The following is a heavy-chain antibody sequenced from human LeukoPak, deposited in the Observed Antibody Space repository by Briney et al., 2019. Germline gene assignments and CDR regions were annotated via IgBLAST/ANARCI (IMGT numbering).Heavy chain of an antibody. J-gene: IGHJ6*02. CDR2: IYSGGST. V-gene: IGHV3-53*01. CDR3: ARDPLSVTGTNERYDYYGSDV. Sequence: GGSLRLSCAASGFTVSSYYMSWVRQAPGKGLEWLSIIYSGGSTYYADSVKGRFTISRDDSKNTLYLQMNSLRPEDTAVYYCARDPLSVTGTNERYDYYGSDVWGQGTTVTVSS. CDR1: GFTVSSYY. D-gene: IGHD6-19*01.